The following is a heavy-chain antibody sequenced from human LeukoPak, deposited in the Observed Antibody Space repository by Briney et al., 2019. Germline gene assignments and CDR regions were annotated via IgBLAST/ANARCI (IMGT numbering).Heavy chain of an antibody. Sequence: GGSLRLSCVASGFTFSSYWMSWVRQAPGKGLEWVANIKRDGSEKYYVDSVKGRFTISRDNPKNSLFLQMNSLRAEDTAVYYCARGWGDCTTVSCYTGGDVFDMWGQGTMVTVSS. D-gene: IGHD2-2*02. V-gene: IGHV3-7*01. CDR1: GFTFSSYW. J-gene: IGHJ3*02. CDR3: ARGWGDCTTVSCYTGGDVFDM. CDR2: IKRDGSEK.